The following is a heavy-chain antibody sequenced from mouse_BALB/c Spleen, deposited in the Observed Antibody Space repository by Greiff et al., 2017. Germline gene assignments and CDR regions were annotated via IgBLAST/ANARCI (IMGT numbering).Heavy chain of an antibody. CDR1: GYSFTSYY. CDR2: IDPFNGGT. D-gene: IGHD2-1*01. V-gene: IGHV1S135*01. CDR3: ARIPYGNYDAMDY. Sequence: VQLKESGPELMKPGASVKISCKASGYSFTSYYMHWVKQSHGKSLEWIGYIDPFNGGTSYNQKFKGKATLTVDKSSSTAYMHLSSLTSEDSAVYYCARIPYGNYDAMDYWGQGTSVTVSS. J-gene: IGHJ4*01.